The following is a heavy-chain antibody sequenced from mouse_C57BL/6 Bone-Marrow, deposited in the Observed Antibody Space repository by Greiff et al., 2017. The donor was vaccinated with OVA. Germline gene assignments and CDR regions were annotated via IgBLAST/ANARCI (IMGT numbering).Heavy chain of an antibody. CDR3: ARDAHYYGSKGFAY. V-gene: IGHV5-16*01. Sequence: EVHLVESEGGLVQPGSSMKLSCTASGFTFSDYYMAWVRQVPEKGLEWVANINYDGSSTYYLDSLKSRFIISRDNAKNILYLQMSSLKSEDTATYYCARDAHYYGSKGFAYWGQGTLVTVSA. J-gene: IGHJ3*01. CDR2: INYDGSST. CDR1: GFTFSDYY. D-gene: IGHD1-1*01.